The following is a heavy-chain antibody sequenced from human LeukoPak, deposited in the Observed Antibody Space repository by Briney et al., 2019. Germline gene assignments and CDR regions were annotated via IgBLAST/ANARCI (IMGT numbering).Heavy chain of an antibody. Sequence: PSETLSLXCAVSGYSISSGYYWGWIRQPPGKGLEWIGSIYHSGSTYYNPSLKSRVTISVDTSKNQFSLKLSSVTAADTAVYYCAGASYDSSGVHWGQGTLVTVSS. J-gene: IGHJ4*02. CDR3: AGASYDSSGVH. CDR1: GYSISSGYY. V-gene: IGHV4-38-2*01. D-gene: IGHD3-22*01. CDR2: IYHSGST.